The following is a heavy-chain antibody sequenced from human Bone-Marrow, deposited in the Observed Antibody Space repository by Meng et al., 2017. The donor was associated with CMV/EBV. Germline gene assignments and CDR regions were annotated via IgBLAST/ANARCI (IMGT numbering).Heavy chain of an antibody. D-gene: IGHD3-3*01. J-gene: IGHJ6*02. Sequence: GESLKISCAASGFTFSSYAMHWVRQAPGKGLEWVAVISYDGSNKYYADSVKGRFTISRDNSKNTLYLQMNSLRAEDTAVYYCARVQYYDFWSGYYTYPYYYGMDVGGQGTTVTV. CDR1: GFTFSSYA. V-gene: IGHV3-30*04. CDR2: ISYDGSNK. CDR3: ARVQYYDFWSGYYTYPYYYGMDV.